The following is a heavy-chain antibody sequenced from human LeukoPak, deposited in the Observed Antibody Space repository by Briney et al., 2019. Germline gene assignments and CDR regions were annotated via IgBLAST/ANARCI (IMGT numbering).Heavy chain of an antibody. V-gene: IGHV4-59*01. Sequence: SETLSLTCTVSGGSISSYYWSWIRQPPGKGLEWIGYIYYTGSTNYNPSLKSRVTISVDTSKNQFSLKLSSVTAADTAVYYCARVEYSGYDYRGAFDIWGQGTKVTVSS. J-gene: IGHJ3*02. CDR2: IYYTGST. D-gene: IGHD5-12*01. CDR1: GGSISSYY. CDR3: ARVEYSGYDYRGAFDI.